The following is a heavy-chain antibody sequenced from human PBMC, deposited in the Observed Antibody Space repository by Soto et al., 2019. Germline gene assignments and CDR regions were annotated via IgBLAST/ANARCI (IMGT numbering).Heavy chain of an antibody. CDR2: INPSGGST. CDR3: ARDRQLGYCSGGSCLPGY. D-gene: IGHD2-15*01. V-gene: IGHV1-46*01. CDR1: GYTFTSYY. J-gene: IGHJ4*02. Sequence: ASVKVSCKASGYTFTSYYMHWVRQAPGQGLEWMGIINPSGGSTSYAQKFQGRVTMTRDTSTGTVYMELSSLRSEDTAVYYCARDRQLGYCSGGSCLPGYWGQGTLVTVSS.